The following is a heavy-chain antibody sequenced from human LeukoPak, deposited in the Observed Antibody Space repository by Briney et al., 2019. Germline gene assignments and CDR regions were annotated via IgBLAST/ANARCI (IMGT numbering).Heavy chain of an antibody. Sequence: GGSLRLSCAASGFTFSSYGMHWVRQAPGKGLEWVAVISYDGSNKYYADSVKGRLTISRDNSKNTLYLQMNSLRAEDTAVHYCAKGKTTVTTVFDYWGQGTLVTVSS. J-gene: IGHJ4*02. CDR2: ISYDGSNK. V-gene: IGHV3-30*18. CDR1: GFTFSSYG. D-gene: IGHD4-17*01. CDR3: AKGKTTVTTVFDY.